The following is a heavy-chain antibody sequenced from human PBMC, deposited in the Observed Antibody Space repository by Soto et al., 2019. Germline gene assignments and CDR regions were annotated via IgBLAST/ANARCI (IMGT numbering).Heavy chain of an antibody. Sequence: ESGGGLVQPGGSLRLSCAASGFTFSTYSMNWVRQAPGKGLEWVSYISSSSSSIYYADSVKGRFTISRDNAKKLLFLQMNSLRAEDTAVYYCARDSSGWSVNWFDPWGQGTLVTVSS. V-gene: IGHV3-48*01. CDR1: GFTFSTYS. J-gene: IGHJ5*02. D-gene: IGHD6-19*01. CDR2: ISSSSSSI. CDR3: ARDSSGWSVNWFDP.